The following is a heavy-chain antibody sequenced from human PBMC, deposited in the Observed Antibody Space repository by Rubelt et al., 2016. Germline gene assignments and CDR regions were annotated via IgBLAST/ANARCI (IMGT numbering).Heavy chain of an antibody. J-gene: IGHJ3*02. V-gene: IGHV4-34*01. Sequence: QVQLQQWGAGLLKPSETLSLTCAVYGGSFSGYYWSWIRQAPGKGLEWIGEINHSGSTNYNPSLKSRVAISVDTSKNQFSLKLTSVTAADTAVYYCARSCICGACYVPGAFDIWGRGTMVTVSS. CDR2: INHSGST. D-gene: IGHD2-15*01. CDR3: ARSCICGACYVPGAFDI. CDR1: GGSFSGYY.